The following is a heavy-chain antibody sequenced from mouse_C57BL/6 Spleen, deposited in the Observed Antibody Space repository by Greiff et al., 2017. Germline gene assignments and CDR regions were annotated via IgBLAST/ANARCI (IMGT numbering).Heavy chain of an antibody. CDR2: IYPGSGST. CDR3: ARPITTVVDWYFDV. CDR1: GYTFTSYW. V-gene: IGHV1-55*01. D-gene: IGHD1-1*01. J-gene: IGHJ1*03. Sequence: VQLQQPGAELVKPGASVKMSCKASGYTFTSYWITWVKQRPGQGLEWIGDIYPGSGSTNYNEKFKSKATLTVDTSSSTAYMQLSSLTSEDSAVYYCARPITTVVDWYFDVWGTGTTVTVSS.